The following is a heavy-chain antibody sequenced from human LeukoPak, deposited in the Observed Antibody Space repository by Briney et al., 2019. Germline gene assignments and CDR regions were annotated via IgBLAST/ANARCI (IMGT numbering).Heavy chain of an antibody. CDR1: GYSFTSYW. CDR3: ARALNSGSYYYYYSDY. J-gene: IGHJ4*02. V-gene: IGHV5-51*01. Sequence: GESLKISCKGSGYSFTSYWIGWVRQMPGKGLEWMGIIYPGDSDTRYSPSFQGQVTISADKSISTAYLQWSSLKASDTAMYYCARALNSGSYYYYYSDYWGQGTLVTVSS. CDR2: IYPGDSDT. D-gene: IGHD1-26*01.